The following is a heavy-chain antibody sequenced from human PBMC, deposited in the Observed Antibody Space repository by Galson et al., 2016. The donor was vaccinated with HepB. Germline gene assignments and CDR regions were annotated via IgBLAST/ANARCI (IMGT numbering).Heavy chain of an antibody. CDR3: ARQRRATMRYYYHGMDV. J-gene: IGHJ6*02. CDR2: IRRETYGGTT. V-gene: IGHV3-49*03. CDR1: GFTLGDFA. D-gene: IGHD5-12*01. Sequence: SLRLSCAGSGFTLGDFAMSWIRQAPGKGLEWVAFIRRETYGGTTEYAASVKGRFTISRDDSKGIAYLQMNSLKTEDTAVYYCARQRRATMRYYYHGMDVWGQGTTVTVSS.